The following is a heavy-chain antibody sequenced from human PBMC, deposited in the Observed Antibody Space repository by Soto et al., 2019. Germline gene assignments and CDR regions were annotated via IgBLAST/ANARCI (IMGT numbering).Heavy chain of an antibody. D-gene: IGHD3-16*01. V-gene: IGHV4-38-2*02. J-gene: IGHJ4*02. CDR3: AREGGESSDGLYYLDS. CDR1: GLSIRSGYY. Sequence: SETLSLTCAVSGLSIRSGYYWGWIRQPPGKGLEWIGSIYYSGNTDYNPSLKSRLAISIDTSKNQFSLKLSSVTAADTAVYFCAREGGESSDGLYYLDSWGQGSLVTVSS. CDR2: IYYSGNT.